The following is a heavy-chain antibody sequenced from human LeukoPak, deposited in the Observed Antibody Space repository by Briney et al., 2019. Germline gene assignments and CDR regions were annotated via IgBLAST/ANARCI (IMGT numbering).Heavy chain of an antibody. CDR2: MNPNSGNT. D-gene: IGHD6-13*01. CDR3: ARGQRWSSSWYPARYGMDV. Sequence: ASVKVSCKASGYTFTSYDINWVRQATGQGLEWMGWMNPNSGNTGYAQKFQGRVTMTRNTSISTAYMELSSLRSEDTAVYYCARGQRWSSSWYPARYGMDVWGQGTTVTVSS. V-gene: IGHV1-8*01. J-gene: IGHJ6*02. CDR1: GYTFTSYD.